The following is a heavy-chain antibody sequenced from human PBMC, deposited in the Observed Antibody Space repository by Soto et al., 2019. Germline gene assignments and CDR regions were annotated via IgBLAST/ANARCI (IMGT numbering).Heavy chain of an antibody. Sequence: QVQLQESGPGLVKPSETLSLTCTVSGDSISTYYWSWIRQPPGKGLEWIGYIHYSGSTKDNPSLKSRVTISVDTSKNQFSLKLSSVTAADTAVYYCARAFGCSGGSCYPWGMDVWGQGTTVTVSS. CDR1: GDSISTYY. J-gene: IGHJ6*02. CDR3: ARAFGCSGGSCYPWGMDV. V-gene: IGHV4-59*01. D-gene: IGHD2-15*01. CDR2: IHYSGST.